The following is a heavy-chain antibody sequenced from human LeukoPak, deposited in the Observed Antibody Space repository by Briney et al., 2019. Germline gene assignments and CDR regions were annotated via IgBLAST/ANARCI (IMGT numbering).Heavy chain of an antibody. V-gene: IGHV3-33*01. J-gene: IGHJ4*02. Sequence: GRSLRLSCAASGFIFSSYGMHWVRQAPGKGLEWLAAIWFDATKKFYADSLKGRFTISRDNSKNTLYLQMDSLRADDTAVYYCARDQLYGPPQGPEVGYGGQGTLVTVSS. CDR3: ARDQLYGPPQGPEVGY. CDR1: GFIFSSYG. CDR2: IWFDATKK. D-gene: IGHD1-1*01.